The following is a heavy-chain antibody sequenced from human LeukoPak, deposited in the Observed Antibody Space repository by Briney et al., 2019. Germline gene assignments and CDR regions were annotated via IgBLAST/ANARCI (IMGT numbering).Heavy chain of an antibody. CDR3: ASSLYPWFGELSGFDY. D-gene: IGHD3-10*01. J-gene: IGHJ4*02. V-gene: IGHV3-23*01. Sequence: PGGSLRLSCAASGFTFSSYAMSWVRQAPGKGLEWVSAISGSGGSTYYADSVKGRFTISRDNSKNTLYLQMNSLRAEDTAVYYCASSLYPWFGELSGFDYWGQGNLVTVSS. CDR1: GFTFSSYA. CDR2: ISGSGGST.